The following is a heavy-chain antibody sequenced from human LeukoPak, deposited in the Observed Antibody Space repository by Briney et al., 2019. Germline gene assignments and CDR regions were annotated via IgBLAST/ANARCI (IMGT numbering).Heavy chain of an antibody. V-gene: IGHV1-18*01. CDR1: GYTFTSYG. D-gene: IGHD3-9*01. CDR3: ARGYYDILTGLYYFDY. J-gene: IGHJ4*02. CDR2: ISAYNGNT. Sequence: GASVKVSCKASGYTFTSYGISWVRQAPGQGREGMGWISAYNGNTNYAQKLQGRVTMTTDTSTSTAYMELRSLRSDDTAVYYCARGYYDILTGLYYFDYWGQGTLVTVSS.